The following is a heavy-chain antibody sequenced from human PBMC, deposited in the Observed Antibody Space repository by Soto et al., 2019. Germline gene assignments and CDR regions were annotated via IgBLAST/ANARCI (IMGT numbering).Heavy chain of an antibody. CDR3: AHAYGGTSWPNDAFDV. CDR2: LYWDDDP. CDR1: GFSLSADGVG. V-gene: IGHV2-5*02. J-gene: IGHJ3*01. D-gene: IGHD2-2*01. Sequence: QITLKESGPTLVKPTQTLTLTCTFSGFSLSADGVGVGWIRQPPGKALEWLALLYWDDDPRYSPSLKTRLTITKDTSKNQVVLTMTNMDPVDTATYYCAHAYGGTSWPNDAFDVWGQGTVVTFSS.